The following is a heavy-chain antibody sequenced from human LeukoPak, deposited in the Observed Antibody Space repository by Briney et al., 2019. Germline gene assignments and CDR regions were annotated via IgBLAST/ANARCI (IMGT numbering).Heavy chain of an antibody. J-gene: IGHJ4*02. Sequence: SETLSLTCTVSGGSISSSSYYWGWIRQPPGKGLEWIGSIYYSGSTYYNPSLKSRVTISVDTSKNQFSLKLNSVTAADTAMYYCARYLITARVDYWGQGTLVTVSS. CDR1: GGSISSSSYY. CDR2: IYYSGST. D-gene: IGHD3-9*01. CDR3: ARYLITARVDY. V-gene: IGHV4-39*01.